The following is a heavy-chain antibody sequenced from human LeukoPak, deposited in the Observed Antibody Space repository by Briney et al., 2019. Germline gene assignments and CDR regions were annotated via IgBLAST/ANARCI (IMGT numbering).Heavy chain of an antibody. J-gene: IGHJ6*03. CDR2: INPSGGST. D-gene: IGHD5-12*01. CDR1: GYTFTSYY. Sequence: ASVKVSCKASGYTFTSYYMHWVRQAPGQGLECMGIINPSGGSTSNAQKFQGRVTMTRNTSISTAYMELSSLRSEDTAVYYCARGIVATITNYYYYYMDVWGKGTTVTISS. V-gene: IGHV1-46*01. CDR3: ARGIVATITNYYYYYMDV.